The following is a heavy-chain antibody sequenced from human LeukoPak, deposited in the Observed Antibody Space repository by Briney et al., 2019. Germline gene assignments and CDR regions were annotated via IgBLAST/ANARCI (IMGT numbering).Heavy chain of an antibody. J-gene: IGHJ1*01. V-gene: IGHV3-21*01. CDR2: ISRNSRHV. D-gene: IGHD1-26*01. Sequence: GGSLRLSCAASLFTFRDYSMNWVRQAPGKGLEWVSSISRNSRHVYYGGSVWGRFTISRDDARNFLFLEMNSLRADDMAVYYCVRDFMGMGGTTAYLHYWGQGTLVTVSS. CDR1: LFTFRDYS. CDR3: VRDFMGMGGTTAYLHY.